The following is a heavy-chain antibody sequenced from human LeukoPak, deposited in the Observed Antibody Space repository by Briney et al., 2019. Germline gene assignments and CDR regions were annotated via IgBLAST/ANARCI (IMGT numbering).Heavy chain of an antibody. CDR1: GFTFRNYW. V-gene: IGHV3-7*01. D-gene: IGHD1-7*01. Sequence: GGSLRLSCAASGFTFRNYWMGWVRQAPGKGLEWVANTKPDGSAEYYADSVRGRFTTSRDNANNFLYLQMNRLRAEDTAIYYCARDWNYGFDYWGQGTLVTVSS. CDR2: TKPDGSAE. J-gene: IGHJ4*02. CDR3: ARDWNYGFDY.